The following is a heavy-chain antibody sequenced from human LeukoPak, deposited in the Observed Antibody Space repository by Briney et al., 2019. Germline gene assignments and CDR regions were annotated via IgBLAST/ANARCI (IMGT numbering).Heavy chain of an antibody. Sequence: SETLSLTCTVSGGSTSSSSYYWGWIRQPPGKGLEWIGSIYYSGSTYYSPSLKSRVTISVDTSKNQFSLKLSSVTAADTAVYYCAGPRAGYYGAYYMDVWGKGTMVTASS. J-gene: IGHJ6*03. V-gene: IGHV4-39*01. CDR2: IYYSGST. CDR1: GGSTSSSSYY. CDR3: AGPRAGYYGAYYMDV. D-gene: IGHD3-10*01.